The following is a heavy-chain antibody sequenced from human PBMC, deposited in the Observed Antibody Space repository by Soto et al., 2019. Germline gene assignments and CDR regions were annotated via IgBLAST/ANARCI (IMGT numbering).Heavy chain of an antibody. J-gene: IGHJ6*02. V-gene: IGHV3-33*01. CDR3: ARTGLQIVQATSYYYGLDV. CDR1: GFTFNSFG. CDR2: IWHDGTNR. Sequence: VQLVESGGGVVQPGTSLRLSCEASGFTFNSFGMHWVRQAPGKGLEWVAMIWHDGTNRYYLDSVKGRFTISRDNSKDTLYLQMNNLRAEDTAVYYCARTGLQIVQATSYYYGLDVWGQGTTVTVSS. D-gene: IGHD2-8*01.